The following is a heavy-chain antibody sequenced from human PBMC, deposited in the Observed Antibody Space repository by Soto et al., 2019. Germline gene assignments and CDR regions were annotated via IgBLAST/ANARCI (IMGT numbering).Heavy chain of an antibody. Sequence: QVQLVQSGAEVKKPGASVKVSCKASGYTFTDFGISWVRQAPGQGLEWMGWISAYNSNTSYAQTVQGRVTMTTDTSKSTAYMVRRNLTSGDTAVYYCARDSGNLGNWAYFFDYWCQGTLITVS. CDR1: GYTFTDFG. V-gene: IGHV1-18*01. CDR2: ISAYNSNT. CDR3: ARDSGNLGNWAYFFDY. J-gene: IGHJ4*02. D-gene: IGHD7-27*01.